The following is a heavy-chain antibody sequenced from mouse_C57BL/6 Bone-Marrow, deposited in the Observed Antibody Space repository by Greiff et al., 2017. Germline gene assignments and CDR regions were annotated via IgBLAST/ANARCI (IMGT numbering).Heavy chain of an antibody. CDR1: GYSITSGYY. CDR2: ISYDGSN. Sequence: EVQLQQSGPGLVKPSQSLSLTCSVTGYSITSGYYWNWIRQFPGNKLEWMGYISYDGSNNYNPSLKNRISITRDTSKNQFFLKLNSVTTEDTATYYCARSYYDYARLDYWGQGTLVTVSA. J-gene: IGHJ3*01. V-gene: IGHV3-6*01. CDR3: ARSYYDYARLDY. D-gene: IGHD2-4*01.